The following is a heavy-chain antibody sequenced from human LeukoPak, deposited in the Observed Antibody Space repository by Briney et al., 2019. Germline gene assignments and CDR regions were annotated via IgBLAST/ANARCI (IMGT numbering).Heavy chain of an antibody. V-gene: IGHV3-33*01. CDR3: ARERYHGYSSFDY. CDR1: GFTFSSYG. J-gene: IGHJ4*02. D-gene: IGHD2-15*01. CDR2: IWYDGSNK. Sequence: GGSLRLSCAASGFTFSSYGMHWVRQAPGKGLEWVAVIWYDGSNKYYADSVKGRFAISRDNSKNTLYVQMNSLRAEDTAVYYCARERYHGYSSFDYWGQGTLVTVSS.